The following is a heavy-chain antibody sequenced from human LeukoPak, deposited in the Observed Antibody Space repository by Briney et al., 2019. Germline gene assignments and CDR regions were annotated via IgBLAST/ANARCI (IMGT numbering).Heavy chain of an antibody. CDR1: GFSFSTYT. V-gene: IGHV3-21*06. CDR2: ISSSRSYI. CDR3: ARDNSVRDEAWWFNP. J-gene: IGHJ5*02. Sequence: GGSLRLSCAASGFSFSTYTMNWVRQAPGKGLEWVSSISSSRSYIYYADSVKGRFTISRDNAKNSLFLQMNSLRAEDTAVYYCARDNSVRDEAWWFNPWGQETLVTVSS. D-gene: IGHD5-24*01.